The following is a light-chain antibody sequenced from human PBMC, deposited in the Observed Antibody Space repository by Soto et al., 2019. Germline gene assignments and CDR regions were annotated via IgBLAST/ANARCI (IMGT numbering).Light chain of an antibody. Sequence: DPQMTQSPSSLSASVGDTVTITCQASRDIADSLNWYQQRAGQAPKLLIYDASNLQSGVPARFSGSGTGTSFILTISSLQPEDFATYYCQQYDDPFTFGGGTKVEIK. V-gene: IGKV1-33*01. J-gene: IGKJ4*01. CDR2: DAS. CDR1: RDIADS. CDR3: QQYDDPFT.